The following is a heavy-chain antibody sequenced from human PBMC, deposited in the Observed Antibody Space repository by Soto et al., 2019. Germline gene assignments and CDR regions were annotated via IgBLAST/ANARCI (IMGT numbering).Heavy chain of an antibody. CDR1: GFTFTDYY. D-gene: IGHD6-19*01. J-gene: IGHJ4*02. CDR2: INTLSTAI. V-gene: IGHV3-11*01. CDR3: ARRLQWQLRPLDS. Sequence: LRLSCEGSGFTFTDYYMTWIRQAPGKGLEWVAYINTLSTAIYYADSVKGRFTISRDNAKNPLYLQMNGLRAEDTATYYCARRLQWQLRPLDSWGRGTLVTVSS.